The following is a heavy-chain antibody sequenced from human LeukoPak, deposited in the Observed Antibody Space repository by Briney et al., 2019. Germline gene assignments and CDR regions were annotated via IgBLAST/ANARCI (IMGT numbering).Heavy chain of an antibody. CDR2: IIPIFGTA. CDR1: GGTFSSYA. D-gene: IGHD3-22*01. J-gene: IGHJ3*02. CDR3: ARGWRPYYDSRGYLHAFDI. V-gene: IGHV1-69*13. Sequence: SVKVSCKASGGTFSSYAISWVRQAPGQGLEWMGGIIPIFGTANYAQKFQGRVTITADESTSTAYMELSSLRSEDTAVYYCARGWRPYYDSRGYLHAFDIWGQGTIVTVSS.